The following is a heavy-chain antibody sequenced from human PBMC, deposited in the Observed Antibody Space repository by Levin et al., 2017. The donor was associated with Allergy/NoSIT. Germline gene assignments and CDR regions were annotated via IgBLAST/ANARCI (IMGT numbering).Heavy chain of an antibody. CDR1: GGSISSGSYY. D-gene: IGHD3-10*01. J-gene: IGHJ4*02. V-gene: IGHV4-61*02. Sequence: SETLSLTCKVSGGSISSGSYYWSWIRQPAAKGLEWIGRIYSSGSANYNPSLKSRVTISVDTSKNQFSLKLSSVTAADTAVYYCARAEVGSEHWGQGTLVTASS. CDR3: ARAEVGSEH. CDR2: IYSSGSA.